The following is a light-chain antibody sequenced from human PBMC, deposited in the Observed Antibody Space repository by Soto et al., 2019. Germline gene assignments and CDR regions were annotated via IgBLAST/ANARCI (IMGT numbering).Light chain of an antibody. J-gene: IGLJ1*01. Sequence: QSALTQPASVSGSPGQSTTISCTGTSSDVGGYNYVAWYQQHPGKAPKLVIYDVSNRPSGVFNRFSGSKSGNTASLTISGLQAEDEADYYFSSYTSSNTYVFGTGTKLTVL. CDR3: SSYTSSNTYV. V-gene: IGLV2-14*01. CDR2: DVS. CDR1: SSDVGGYNY.